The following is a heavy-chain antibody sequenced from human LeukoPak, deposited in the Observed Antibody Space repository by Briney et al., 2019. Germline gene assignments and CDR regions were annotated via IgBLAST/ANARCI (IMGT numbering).Heavy chain of an antibody. J-gene: IGHJ4*02. CDR3: AKDSYSSGWYRGSYVDY. CDR1: GFTFSSYG. CDR2: IRYDGSNK. Sequence: GGSLRLSCAASGFTFSSYGMHWVRQAPGKGLEWVAFIRYDGSNKYYADSVKGRFTISRDNSKNTLYLQMNSLRAEDTAVYYCAKDSYSSGWYRGSYVDYWGQGTLVTVSS. V-gene: IGHV3-30*02. D-gene: IGHD6-19*01.